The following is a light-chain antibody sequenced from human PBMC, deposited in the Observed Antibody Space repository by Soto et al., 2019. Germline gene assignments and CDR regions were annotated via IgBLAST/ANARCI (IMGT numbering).Light chain of an antibody. J-gene: IGKJ5*01. Sequence: DIQLTQSPSFLSASVGDRVTITCRASQGISSYLAWYQQKPGKAPKLLIYAASTLQSGVPSRFSGSGSGTEFTLTSSSLQPEDFATYYCQQLNSYPSAFGQGTRLEIK. CDR2: AAS. V-gene: IGKV1-9*01. CDR3: QQLNSYPSA. CDR1: QGISSY.